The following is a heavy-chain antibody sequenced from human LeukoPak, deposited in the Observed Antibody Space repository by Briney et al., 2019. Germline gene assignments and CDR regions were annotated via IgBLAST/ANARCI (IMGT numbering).Heavy chain of an antibody. CDR3: ARGEYSGSYYYFAY. Sequence: GASVKVSCKASGYTFTGYYIHWVRQAPGQGLEWMGWINPNSNDTIYAQKFQGRVTMNRDTAISTSYMELNSLRSEDTAVYYCARGEYSGSYYYFAYWGQGTLVTVSS. J-gene: IGHJ4*02. CDR2: INPNSNDT. CDR1: GYTFTGYY. V-gene: IGHV1-2*02. D-gene: IGHD1-26*01.